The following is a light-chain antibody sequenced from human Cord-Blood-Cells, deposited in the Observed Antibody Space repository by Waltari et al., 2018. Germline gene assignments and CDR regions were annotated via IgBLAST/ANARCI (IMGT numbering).Light chain of an antibody. CDR2: WAS. CDR1: QSFLYSSKNKNY. Sequence: DIVMTQSPDSPAVSLGARATINCKSSQSFLYSSKNKNYFTWYQQKPGQDPKLIIYWASTRDTGVADRCSGIGSETDFTLSISSLQAEDVAVYCCQQYYSTPYTFGQGTKLAI. J-gene: IGKJ2*01. CDR3: QQYYSTPYT. V-gene: IGKV4-1*01.